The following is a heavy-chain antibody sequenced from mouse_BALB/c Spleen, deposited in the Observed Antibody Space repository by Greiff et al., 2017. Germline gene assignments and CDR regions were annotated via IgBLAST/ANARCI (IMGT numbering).Heavy chain of an antibody. J-gene: IGHJ2*01. CDR2: INSNGGST. D-gene: IGHD1-1*01. CDR1: GFTFSSYG. V-gene: IGHV5-6-3*01. CDR3: ARELLRGGDFDY. Sequence: EGKLMESGGGLVQPGGSLKLSCAASGFTFSSYGMSWVRQTPDKRLELVATINSNGGSTYYPDSVKGRFTISRDNAKNTLYLQMSSLKSEDTAMYYCARELLRGGDFDYWGQGTTLTVSS.